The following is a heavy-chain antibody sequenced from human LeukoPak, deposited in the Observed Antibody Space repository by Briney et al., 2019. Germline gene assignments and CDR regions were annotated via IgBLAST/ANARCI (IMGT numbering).Heavy chain of an antibody. V-gene: IGHV4-34*01. D-gene: IGHD3-3*01. Sequence: SETLSLTCAVYGGSFSGYYWTWIRQPPGKGLEWIGEINHSGSTNYNPSLESRVTISVDTSKNQFSLKLSSVTAADTAVYYCARGQNYDFWSGYNNWFDPWGQGTLVTVSS. CDR1: GGSFSGYY. CDR3: ARGQNYDFWSGYNNWFDP. J-gene: IGHJ5*02. CDR2: INHSGST.